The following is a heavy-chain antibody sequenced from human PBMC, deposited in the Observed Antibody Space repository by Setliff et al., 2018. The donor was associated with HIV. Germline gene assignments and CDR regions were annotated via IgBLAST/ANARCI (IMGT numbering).Heavy chain of an antibody. CDR2: LSDIGST. CDR1: GGSLSGYS. CDR3: ARANFVMVRSTVGHWFDH. V-gene: IGHV4-34*11. J-gene: IGHJ5*02. D-gene: IGHD3-3*01. Sequence: SETLSLTCAVYGGSLSGYSWGWIRQPPGKGLELIVVLSDIGSTFHNPSLKSRATISVDTSNNQFSLRLSSVTAADTAVYYCARANFVMVRSTVGHWFDHWGQGTQVTVSS.